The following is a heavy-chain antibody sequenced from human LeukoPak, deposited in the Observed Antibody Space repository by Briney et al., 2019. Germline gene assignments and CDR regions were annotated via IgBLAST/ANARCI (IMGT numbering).Heavy chain of an antibody. J-gene: IGHJ4*02. Sequence: GGSLRLSCAASGFTFSTYGMNWVRQAPGKGLEWVSTISTNGAATYYTDSVKGRFTISRDNSKNTLFPQMNSLRAEDTAIYYCAKGQSTIATRSFDSWGQGTLVTVSS. D-gene: IGHD6-6*01. CDR3: AKGQSTIATRSFDS. V-gene: IGHV3-23*01. CDR1: GFTFSTYG. CDR2: ISTNGAAT.